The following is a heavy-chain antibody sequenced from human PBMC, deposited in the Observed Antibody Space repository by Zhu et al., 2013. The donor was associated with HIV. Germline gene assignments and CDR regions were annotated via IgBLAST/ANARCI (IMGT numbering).Heavy chain of an antibody. J-gene: IGHJ4*02. Sequence: HVQLVQSGAEVRKPGSSVKVSCKASGGTLSRYAINWVRLAPGQGLEWMGGIIPILGTPTYAQKFRARLTITADKSTSTAYMQLTRLKSDDTAVYYCARSRGSGYYPDYWGQGTLVTVSS. D-gene: IGHD3-3*01. CDR2: IIPILGTP. V-gene: IGHV1-69*14. CDR3: ARSRGSGYYPDY. CDR1: GGTLSRYA.